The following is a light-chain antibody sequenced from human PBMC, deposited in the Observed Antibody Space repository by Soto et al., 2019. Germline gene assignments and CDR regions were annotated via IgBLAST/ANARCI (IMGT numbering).Light chain of an antibody. Sequence: QSVLTQPPSVSGAPGQRVTISCTGSSSNIGAGYDVHWYQQLPGTAPKLLIYGNSNRPSGVPDRFSGSKSGTSASLAITGLRAEDEVDYYGQSYDSRRGGVVFGGGTKLTV. V-gene: IGLV1-40*01. CDR3: QSYDSRRGGVV. CDR1: SSNIGAGYD. CDR2: GNS. J-gene: IGLJ2*01.